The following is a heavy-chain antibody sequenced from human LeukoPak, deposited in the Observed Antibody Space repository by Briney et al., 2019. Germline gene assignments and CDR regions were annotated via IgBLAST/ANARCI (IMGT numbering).Heavy chain of an antibody. V-gene: IGHV3-23*01. CDR3: AKSGSSHCSSYYMDV. CDR1: GFTINTFG. J-gene: IGHJ6*03. Sequence: GGSLRLSCAAYGFTINTFGMNWVRRAPGEGLEWVSSINARDSTYYADSVKGGFTISRDNSKNTLYLQMNSLRAEDTAVYFCAKSGSSHCSSYYMDVWGKGTTVTVSS. D-gene: IGHD2-15*01. CDR2: INARDST.